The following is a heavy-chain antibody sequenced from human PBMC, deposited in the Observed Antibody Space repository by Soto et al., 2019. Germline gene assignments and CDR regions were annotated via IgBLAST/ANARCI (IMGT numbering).Heavy chain of an antibody. D-gene: IGHD2-2*01. CDR1: GFTFSTYW. Sequence: PGGSLRLSCSASGFTFSTYWMSWVRQAPGKGLEWVANIKQDGSEKYYVDPVKGRFTISRDNAKNSPYLQMNSLRAEDTAVYYCARDSLGYCTSTSCYWSEDYWGQGTLVTVS. CDR2: IKQDGSEK. CDR3: ARDSLGYCTSTSCYWSEDY. J-gene: IGHJ4*02. V-gene: IGHV3-7*03.